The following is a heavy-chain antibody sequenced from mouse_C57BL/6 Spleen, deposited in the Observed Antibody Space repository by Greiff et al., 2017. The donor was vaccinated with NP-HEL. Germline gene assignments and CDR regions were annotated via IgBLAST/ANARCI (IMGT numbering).Heavy chain of an antibody. Sequence: EVKLQESGPELVKPGASVKIPCKASGYTFTDYNMDWVKQSHGKSLEWIGDINPNNGGTIYNQKFKGKATLTVDKSSSTAYMELRSLTSEDTAVYYCASYGSSFAYWGQGTLVTVSA. CDR3: ASYGSSFAY. J-gene: IGHJ3*01. CDR2: INPNNGGT. V-gene: IGHV1-18*01. CDR1: GYTFTDYN. D-gene: IGHD1-1*01.